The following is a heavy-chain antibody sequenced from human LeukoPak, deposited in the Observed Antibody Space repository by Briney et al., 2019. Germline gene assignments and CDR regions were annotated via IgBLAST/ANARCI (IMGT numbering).Heavy chain of an antibody. D-gene: IGHD3-3*01. J-gene: IGHJ4*02. V-gene: IGHV3-11*01. CDR1: GFTFSDYY. CDR3: ARGPFWSGYYDD. CDR2: ISDSGSTI. Sequence: PGGSLRLSCAASGFTFSDYYMSWILQAPGKGLEWVSYISDSGSTIYYADSVKGRFTISRDNAKNSLYLQVNSLRAEDTAVYYCARGPFWSGYYDDWGQGTLVTVSS.